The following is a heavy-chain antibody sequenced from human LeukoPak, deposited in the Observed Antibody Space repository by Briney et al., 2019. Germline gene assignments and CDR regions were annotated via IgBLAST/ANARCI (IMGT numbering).Heavy chain of an antibody. D-gene: IGHD5-18*01. J-gene: IGHJ6*02. CDR2: IYYSGST. V-gene: IGHV4-59*08. CDR1: GGSISSYY. CDR3: ARHGQLWSRSMNYGMDV. Sequence: SETLSLTCTVSGGSISSYYWSWIRQPPGKGLEWIGYIYYSGSTNCNPSLKSRVTISVDTSKNQFSLKLSSVTAADTAVYYCARHGQLWSRSMNYGMDVWGQGTTVTVSS.